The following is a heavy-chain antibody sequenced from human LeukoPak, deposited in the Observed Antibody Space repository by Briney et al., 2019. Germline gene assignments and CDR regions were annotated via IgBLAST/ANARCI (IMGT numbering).Heavy chain of an antibody. J-gene: IGHJ4*02. Sequence: GGSLRLSCAASGFTFTTYAMGWVRQAPGKGLEWVSAISGSSDSTFYADSVKGRFTISRDNAKNSLYLQMNSLRAEDTAVYYCARDAMVRGVIITLPLDYWGQGTLVTVSS. D-gene: IGHD3-10*01. V-gene: IGHV3-23*01. CDR3: ARDAMVRGVIITLPLDY. CDR1: GFTFTTYA. CDR2: ISGSSDST.